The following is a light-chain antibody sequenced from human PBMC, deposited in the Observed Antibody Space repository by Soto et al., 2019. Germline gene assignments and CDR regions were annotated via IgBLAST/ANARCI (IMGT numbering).Light chain of an antibody. V-gene: IGKV3D-15*01. CDR1: QSVSSN. Sequence: EIVMTKSPGPLSVSPGEIATLSCMASQSVSSNLAWYQQKPGQAPRLLIYGASTRATGIPARFSGSGSGTEFTLTISSLQSEDFAVYSCQQYNNVPAITFGQGTRLEIK. CDR2: GAS. J-gene: IGKJ5*01. CDR3: QQYNNVPAIT.